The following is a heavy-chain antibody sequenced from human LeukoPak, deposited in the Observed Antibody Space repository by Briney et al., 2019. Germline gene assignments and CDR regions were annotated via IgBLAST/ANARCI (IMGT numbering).Heavy chain of an antibody. Sequence: GGSLRLSCAASGFTFSSYNMNWVRQAPGKGLEWVSYISGRGNTIKYADSVKGRFTISRDNGKNSLYLHMSSLRAEDTAVYYCGRDPPALEDFDYGGQETKVTVS. CDR2: ISGRGNTI. CDR3: GRDPPALEDFDY. CDR1: GFTFSSYN. D-gene: IGHD2-15*01. V-gene: IGHV3-48*04. J-gene: IGHJ4*02.